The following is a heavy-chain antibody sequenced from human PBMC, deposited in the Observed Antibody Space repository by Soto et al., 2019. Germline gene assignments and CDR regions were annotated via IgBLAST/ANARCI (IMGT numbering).Heavy chain of an antibody. CDR1: VDSFYNYS. J-gene: IGHJ3*02. CDR2: VSYSGGT. D-gene: IGHD2-8*01. V-gene: IGHV4-59*08. Sequence: SDTLYLTCTVSVDSFYNYSWSWIRQPPGQGLEWLGYVSYSGGTSYNPSLKSRVTISLDTSKNQLSLKLSSVTAADTAVYYCARPHNGPYAFDIWDQGTMVS. CDR3: ARPHNGPYAFDI.